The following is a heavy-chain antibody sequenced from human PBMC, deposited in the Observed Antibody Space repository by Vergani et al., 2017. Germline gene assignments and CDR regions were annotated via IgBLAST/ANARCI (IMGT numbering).Heavy chain of an antibody. D-gene: IGHD2-15*01. Sequence: QVQLVQSGAEVKKPGASVKVSCKASGYTFTGYFINWVRQAPGQGLEWMGRVNPNRGRTNDAQNFQGRVTFTSDTSISTTYMEMSRLRSDDTAVYYCTRGRMTVDYWGQGTLVTVSS. V-gene: IGHV1-2*02. CDR3: TRGRMTVDY. CDR1: GYTFTGYF. CDR2: VNPNRGRT. J-gene: IGHJ4*02.